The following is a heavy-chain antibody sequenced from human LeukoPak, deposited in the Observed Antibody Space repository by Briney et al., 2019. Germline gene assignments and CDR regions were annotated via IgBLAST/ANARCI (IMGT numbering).Heavy chain of an antibody. J-gene: IGHJ4*02. Sequence: SGTLSLTCAVSGGSISSSNWWSWVRQPPGKGLEWIGEIYHSGSTNYNPSLKSRVTISVDKSKNQFSLKLSSVTAADTAVYYCARHYDSSGYHFDYWGQGTLVTVSS. CDR2: IYHSGST. D-gene: IGHD3-22*01. V-gene: IGHV4-4*02. CDR1: GGSISSSNW. CDR3: ARHYDSSGYHFDY.